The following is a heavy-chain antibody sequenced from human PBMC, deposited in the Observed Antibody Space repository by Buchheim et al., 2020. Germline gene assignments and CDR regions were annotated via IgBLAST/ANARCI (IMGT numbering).Heavy chain of an antibody. Sequence: QLQLQESGPGLVKPSETLSLTCTVPGGSISSSSYYWGWIRQPPGKGLEWIGSIYYSGSTYYNPSLKSRVTISVDTSKNQFSLKLSSVTAADTAVYYCAAIVLMVYAQIDYWGQGTL. V-gene: IGHV4-39*07. CDR1: GGSISSSSYY. CDR2: IYYSGST. J-gene: IGHJ4*02. D-gene: IGHD2-8*01. CDR3: AAIVLMVYAQIDY.